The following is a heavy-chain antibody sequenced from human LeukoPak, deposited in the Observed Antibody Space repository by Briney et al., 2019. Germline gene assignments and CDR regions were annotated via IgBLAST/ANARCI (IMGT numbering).Heavy chain of an antibody. D-gene: IGHD1-26*01. CDR1: GFALSNHW. Sequence: GGSLRLSCAASGFALSNHWMTWVRQVPGRGPEWVANVNRDGSETYYLDSVKGRFTISKDNAKNSLYLQMNSLRAEDTAVYYCAREDDGELLPVPYYFDYWGQGTLVTVSS. J-gene: IGHJ4*02. CDR2: VNRDGSET. CDR3: AREDDGELLPVPYYFDY. V-gene: IGHV3-7*01.